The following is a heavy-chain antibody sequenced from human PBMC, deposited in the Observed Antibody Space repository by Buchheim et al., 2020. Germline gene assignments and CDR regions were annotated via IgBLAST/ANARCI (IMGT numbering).Heavy chain of an antibody. Sequence: EVQLVESGGGLVQPGGSLRLSCAASGFTFSNYWMHWVRQAPGTGLVWVSRINGDGSSTTYADSVKGRFPISRANTKTTLYLQMNSLRAEDTAVYYCARVTTTVTPYGGQGTL. J-gene: IGHJ4*02. CDR1: GFTFSNYW. CDR2: INGDGSST. CDR3: ARVTTTVTPY. D-gene: IGHD4-11*01. V-gene: IGHV3-74*01.